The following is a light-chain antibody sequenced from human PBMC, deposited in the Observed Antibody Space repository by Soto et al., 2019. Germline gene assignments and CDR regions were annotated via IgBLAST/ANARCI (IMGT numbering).Light chain of an antibody. CDR3: AAWDDSLNGLV. V-gene: IGLV1-44*01. CDR2: SIN. Sequence: QAVVTQPPSASGTPGQRVTISCSGSSSNIGSNTVNWYQQLPGTAPKLLIYSINQRPSGAPDRFSGSKSGTSASLAISGLQSEDEADYYCAAWDDSLNGLVFGGGTKVTVL. CDR1: SSNIGSNT. J-gene: IGLJ2*01.